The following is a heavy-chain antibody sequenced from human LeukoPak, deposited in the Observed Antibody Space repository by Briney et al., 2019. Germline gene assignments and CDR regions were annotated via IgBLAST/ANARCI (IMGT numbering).Heavy chain of an antibody. D-gene: IGHD3-10*01. CDR1: GFTFSSYE. CDR3: ASYGSGSHYNYYFDY. V-gene: IGHV3-48*03. J-gene: IGHJ4*02. Sequence: PGGSLRLSCAASGFTFSSYEMNWVRQAPGKGLEWVSYISSSGSTIYYADSVKGRFTISRDNAKNSLYLQMNSLRAEDTAVYYCASYGSGSHYNYYFDYWGQGTLVTVSS. CDR2: ISSSGSTI.